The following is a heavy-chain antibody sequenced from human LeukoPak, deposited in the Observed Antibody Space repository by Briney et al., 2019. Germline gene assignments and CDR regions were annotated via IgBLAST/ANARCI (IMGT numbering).Heavy chain of an antibody. Sequence: PSETLSLTCTVSGGSISSYYWSWIRQPPGKGLEWIGYIHYSGSTNYKSSLKSRVTISVDTSKNQFSLKLSSVTAADTAVYYCASGITRAGGVWFDPWGQGTLVTVSS. D-gene: IGHD1-20*01. CDR1: GGSISSYY. CDR3: ASGITRAGGVWFDP. V-gene: IGHV4-59*01. J-gene: IGHJ5*02. CDR2: IHYSGST.